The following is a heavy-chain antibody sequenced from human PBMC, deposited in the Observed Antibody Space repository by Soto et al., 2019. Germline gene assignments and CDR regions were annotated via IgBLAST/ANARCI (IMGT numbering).Heavy chain of an antibody. CDR2: INHSGST. D-gene: IGHD4-17*01. Sequence: SETLSLTCAVYGGSFSGYYWSWIRQPPGKGLEWIGEINHSGSTNYNPSLKSRVTISVDTSKNQFSLKLSSVTAADTAVYYCARIHGDYGRDAFDIWGQGTMVTVSS. CDR1: GGSFSGYY. V-gene: IGHV4-34*01. J-gene: IGHJ3*02. CDR3: ARIHGDYGRDAFDI.